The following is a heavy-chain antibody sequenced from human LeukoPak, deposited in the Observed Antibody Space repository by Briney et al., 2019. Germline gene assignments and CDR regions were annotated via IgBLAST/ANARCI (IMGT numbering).Heavy chain of an antibody. CDR3: PRPATGYCSSAGCHWDS. Sequence: PGGSLRLSCAASGFTFSTHSMYWVRQAPGKGLEWVSSISASSNFIHYAESVRGRFTISRDNAKNSLYLQMNSLGAQDTAVYYCPRPATGYCSSAGCHWDSWGQGTLVTVSS. J-gene: IGHJ4*02. CDR2: ISASSNFI. D-gene: IGHD2-2*01. V-gene: IGHV3-21*01. CDR1: GFTFSTHS.